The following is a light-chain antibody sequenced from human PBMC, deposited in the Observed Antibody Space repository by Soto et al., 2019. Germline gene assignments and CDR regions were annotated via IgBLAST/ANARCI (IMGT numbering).Light chain of an antibody. Sequence: DIPMTQSPSILSASVGDTVNITCRASQSVSTWLAWYQQKPGKAPKVMIYKASTLQIGVPSRFSASGSGTEFTLTISSLQPDDFATYYCQQYHSYVYSCGRGTKLEI. CDR1: QSVSTW. J-gene: IGKJ2*03. CDR3: QQYHSYVYS. CDR2: KAS. V-gene: IGKV1-5*03.